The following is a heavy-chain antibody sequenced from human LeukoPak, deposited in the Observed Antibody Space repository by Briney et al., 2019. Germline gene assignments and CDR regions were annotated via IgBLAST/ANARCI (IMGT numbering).Heavy chain of an antibody. Sequence: ASGPALVKPTQTLTLTCTFSGFSLSTSEMCVSWIRQPPGKALEWLARIDWDDDKYYSTSLKTRLTISKDTSKNQVVLTMTNLDPVDTATYYCARIRSSNGWVFDYWGQGTLVTVSS. D-gene: IGHD6-19*01. J-gene: IGHJ4*02. CDR3: ARIRSSNGWVFDY. V-gene: IGHV2-70*11. CDR2: IDWDDDK. CDR1: GFSLSTSEMC.